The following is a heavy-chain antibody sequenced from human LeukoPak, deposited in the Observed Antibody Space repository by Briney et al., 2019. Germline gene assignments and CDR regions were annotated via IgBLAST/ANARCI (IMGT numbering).Heavy chain of an antibody. J-gene: IGHJ6*04. CDR2: ISSSSSTI. V-gene: IGHV3-48*01. D-gene: IGHD4-17*01. CDR3: ARDLPYGDYVDDV. Sequence: PGGSLRLSCAASGFTFSSYSMNWVRQAPGKGLEWVSYISSSSSTIYYADSVKGRFTISRDNAKNSLYLQMNSLRAEDTAVYYCARDLPYGDYVDDVWGKGTTVTVSS. CDR1: GFTFSSYS.